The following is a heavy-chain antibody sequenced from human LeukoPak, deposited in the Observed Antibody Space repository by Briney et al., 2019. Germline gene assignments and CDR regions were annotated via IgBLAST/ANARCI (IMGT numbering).Heavy chain of an antibody. CDR3: AKASGYNSGWYGDN. CDR2: ISYDGSNK. J-gene: IGHJ4*02. V-gene: IGHV3-30-3*01. Sequence: PGGSLRLSCAASGFTFSSYAMHWVRQAPGKGLEWVAVISYDGSNKYYADSVKGRFTISRDNFKNTLYLQMKSLRAEDTAVYYCAKASGYNSGWYGDNWGQGTLVTVSS. CDR1: GFTFSSYA. D-gene: IGHD6-19*01.